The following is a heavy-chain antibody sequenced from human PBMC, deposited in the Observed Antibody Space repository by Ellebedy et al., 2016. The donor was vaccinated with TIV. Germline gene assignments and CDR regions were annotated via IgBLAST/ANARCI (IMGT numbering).Heavy chain of an antibody. D-gene: IGHD2-8*01. CDR2: IYPGDSET. CDR1: GYSLTSYW. J-gene: IGHJ4*01. Sequence: GESLKISCKCSGYSLTSYWIGWVRQMPGKGLEWMGIIYPGDSETRYSPYFQGQVTFSADKSTSTAYLQWSSLKASDTAIYYCARILIPGAVADYWGHGTLVTVSS. V-gene: IGHV5-51*01. CDR3: ARILIPGAVADY.